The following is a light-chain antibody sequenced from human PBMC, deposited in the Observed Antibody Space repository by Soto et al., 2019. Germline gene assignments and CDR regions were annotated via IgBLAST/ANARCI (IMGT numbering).Light chain of an antibody. CDR2: KAS. Sequence: DVPMTQSPATLSGSVGDRAPITCRASQTISSSLAWYQQKPGKVPRLLIYKASTLKTGVPSRFSGSGSGTEFTLTISSLQPEDFATYYCQQYNSYPQAFGQGTKVDIK. CDR1: QTISSS. V-gene: IGKV1-5*03. CDR3: QQYNSYPQA. J-gene: IGKJ1*01.